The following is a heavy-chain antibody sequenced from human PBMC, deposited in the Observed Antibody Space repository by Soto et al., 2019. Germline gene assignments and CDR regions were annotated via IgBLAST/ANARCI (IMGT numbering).Heavy chain of an antibody. Sequence: PGGSLRLSCAASGFTFSSYAMSWVRQAPGKGLEWVSAISGSGGSTYYADSVKGRFTISRDNSKNTLYLQMNSLRAEDTAVYYCAKAPDYDFWSGQNWFDPWGQGTLVTV. CDR3: AKAPDYDFWSGQNWFDP. CDR1: GFTFSSYA. J-gene: IGHJ5*02. CDR2: ISGSGGST. V-gene: IGHV3-23*01. D-gene: IGHD3-3*01.